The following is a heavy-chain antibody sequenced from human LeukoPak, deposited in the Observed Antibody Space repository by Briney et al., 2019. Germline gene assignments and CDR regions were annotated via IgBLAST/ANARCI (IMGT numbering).Heavy chain of an antibody. CDR3: AKDNWGFYYYYYYMDV. Sequence: PGGSLRLSCEALGLTFSSYAISWVGKAPGKGLGGVPLISGSGGSTYYADSVKGRFTISRDNSKNTLYLQMNSLRAEDTAVYYCAKDNWGFYYYYYYMDVWGKGTTVTVSS. CDR1: GLTFSSYA. D-gene: IGHD7-27*01. CDR2: ISGSGGST. J-gene: IGHJ6*03. V-gene: IGHV3-23*01.